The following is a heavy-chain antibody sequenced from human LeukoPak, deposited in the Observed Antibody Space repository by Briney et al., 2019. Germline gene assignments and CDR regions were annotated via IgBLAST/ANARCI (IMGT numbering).Heavy chain of an antibody. CDR1: GFTVSSNY. CDR2: ISGSGGST. CDR3: AKDEAYSGRAYGMDV. Sequence: GGSLRLSCAASGFTVSSNYMSWVRQAPGKGLEWVSVISGSGGSTYYADSVKGRFTISRDNSKNTLYLQMNSLRAEDTAVYYCAKDEAYSGRAYGMDVWGQGTTVTVSS. J-gene: IGHJ6*02. D-gene: IGHD1-26*01. V-gene: IGHV3-23*01.